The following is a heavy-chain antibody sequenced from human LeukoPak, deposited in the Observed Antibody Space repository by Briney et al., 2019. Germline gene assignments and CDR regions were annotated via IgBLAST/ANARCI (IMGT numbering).Heavy chain of an antibody. CDR3: ARGGFDWLLFNYYYYMDV. V-gene: IGHV3-48*03. CDR1: GFTFSSYE. CDR2: ISSSGSTI. J-gene: IGHJ6*03. D-gene: IGHD3-9*01. Sequence: GGSLRLSCAASGFTFSSYEVNWVRHAPGKGLEWISYISSSGSTIHYADSVKGRFTISRDNAKNSLYLQMNSLRAEDTAVYYCARGGFDWLLFNYYYYMDVWGKGTTVTISS.